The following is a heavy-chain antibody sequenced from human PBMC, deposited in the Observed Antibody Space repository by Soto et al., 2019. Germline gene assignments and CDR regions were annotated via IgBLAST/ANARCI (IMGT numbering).Heavy chain of an antibody. CDR1: GFTFSSCS. V-gene: IGHV3-21*01. Sequence: GGSLRLSCFASGFTFSSCSMNWVRQAPGKGLEWVSSISSSSSYIYYADSVKGRFTISRDNAKNSLYLQMNSLRAEDAAVYYCASIAAGTVAPFDYWGQGTLVTVSS. CDR3: ASIAAGTVAPFDY. J-gene: IGHJ4*02. D-gene: IGHD6-13*01. CDR2: ISSSSSYI.